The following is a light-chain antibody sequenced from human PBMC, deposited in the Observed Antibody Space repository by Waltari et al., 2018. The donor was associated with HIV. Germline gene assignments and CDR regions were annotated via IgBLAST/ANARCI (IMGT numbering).Light chain of an antibody. CDR1: SFDIYGYTF. Sequence: QSALTQPASVSGSPGQSITISCTGTSFDIYGYTFVSWFQHHPGKAPKVIIYEVINRPSGVSSRFSGSRSGNTASLTISGLQPEDEAEYFCVSYISSSSPVFGGGTKLTVL. CDR3: VSYISSSSPV. V-gene: IGLV2-14*01. CDR2: EVI. J-gene: IGLJ3*02.